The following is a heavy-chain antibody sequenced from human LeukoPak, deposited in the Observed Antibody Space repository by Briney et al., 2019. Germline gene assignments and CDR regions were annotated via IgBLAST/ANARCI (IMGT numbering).Heavy chain of an antibody. CDR1: GYTFTGYY. Sequence: ASVKVSCKASGYTFTGYYMHWVRQAPGQGLEWMGWINPNSGGTNYAQRFQGRVTMTRDTSSSTAYMELSRLRPDDTAMFYCASTTGLDDWGQGTLVTVSS. D-gene: IGHD1-1*01. V-gene: IGHV1-2*02. CDR3: ASTTGLDD. CDR2: INPNSGGT. J-gene: IGHJ4*02.